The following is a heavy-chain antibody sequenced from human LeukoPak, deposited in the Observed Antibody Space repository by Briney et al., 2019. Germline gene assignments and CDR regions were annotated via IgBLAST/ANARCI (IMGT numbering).Heavy chain of an antibody. J-gene: IGHJ6*03. D-gene: IGHD6-13*01. CDR3: ARGPAIAADFNYYYYMDV. Sequence: GASVKVSCKASGGTFSSYAISWVRQAPGQGLEWMGGIIPIFGTANYAQKFQGRVTITADESTSTAYMELSSLRSEDTAVYYCARGPAIAADFNYYYYMDVWGKGTTVTVSS. CDR2: IIPIFGTA. CDR1: GGTFSSYA. V-gene: IGHV1-69*13.